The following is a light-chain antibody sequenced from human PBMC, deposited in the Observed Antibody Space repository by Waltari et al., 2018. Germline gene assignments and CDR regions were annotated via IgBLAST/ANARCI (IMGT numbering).Light chain of an antibody. CDR3: QSYDSSLSGSV. V-gene: IGLV1-40*01. CDR2: GNS. Sequence: QSVLAQPPSLSGAPGQRVTISCSGSSSHIGAGAAVHWYQHLPGTAPKLLIYGNSNRPSGVPDRFSGSKSGTSASLAITGLQAEDEADYYCQSYDSSLSGSVFGGGTKLTVL. CDR1: SSHIGAGAA. J-gene: IGLJ3*02.